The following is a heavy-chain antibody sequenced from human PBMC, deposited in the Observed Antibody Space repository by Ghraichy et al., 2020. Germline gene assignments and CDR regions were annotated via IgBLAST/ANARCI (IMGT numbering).Heavy chain of an antibody. D-gene: IGHD5-18*01. CDR1: GFTFSSYA. Sequence: GGSLRLSCAASGFTFSSYAMSWVRQAPGKGLEWVSAISGSGGSTYYADSVKGRFTISRDNSKNTLYLQMNSLRAEDTAVYYCAKGYSYGRYYYYGMDVWGQGTTVTVSS. V-gene: IGHV3-23*01. CDR2: ISGSGGST. J-gene: IGHJ6*02. CDR3: AKGYSYGRYYYYGMDV.